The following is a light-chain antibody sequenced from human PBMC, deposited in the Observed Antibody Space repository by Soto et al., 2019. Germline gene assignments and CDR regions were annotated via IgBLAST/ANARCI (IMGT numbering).Light chain of an antibody. CDR1: QSISNY. V-gene: IGKV1-39*01. Sequence: DIQMPQSPSSLSASIGDRVTITCRASQSISNYLNWYQQKPGKAPKLLIYAASRLQSGVSSRFSGSESGTDFTLTISSLQPEDFATYYCQQSYSTPGTFGPGTKVDIK. CDR2: AAS. J-gene: IGKJ3*01. CDR3: QQSYSTPGT.